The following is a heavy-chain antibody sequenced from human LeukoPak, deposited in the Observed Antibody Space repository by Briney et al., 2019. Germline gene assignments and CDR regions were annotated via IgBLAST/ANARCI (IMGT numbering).Heavy chain of an antibody. D-gene: IGHD6-13*01. V-gene: IGHV1-2*06. CDR2: INPNSGGT. CDR3: ARQYSSPSNSDFDY. J-gene: IGHJ4*02. CDR1: GYTFTGYY. Sequence: ASVKVSCKASGYTFTGYYMHWVRQAPGQGLEWMGRINPNSGGTNYAQKFQGRVTMTRDTSISTAYMELSRLRSDDTAVYYYARQYSSPSNSDFDYWGQGTLVTVSS.